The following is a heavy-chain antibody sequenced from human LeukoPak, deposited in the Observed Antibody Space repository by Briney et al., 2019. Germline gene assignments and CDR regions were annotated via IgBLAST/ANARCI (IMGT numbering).Heavy chain of an antibody. D-gene: IGHD5-18*01. CDR1: GGSISSYY. CDR2: IYYSGST. J-gene: IGHJ4*02. Sequence: PSETLSLTCTVSGGSISSYYWSWIRQPPGKGLEWIGYIYYSGSTNYNPSLKSRVTISVDTPKNQFSLKLSSVTAVDTAVYFCARDKQHSYGRYFDHWGQGALVTVSS. V-gene: IGHV4-59*01. CDR3: ARDKQHSYGRYFDH.